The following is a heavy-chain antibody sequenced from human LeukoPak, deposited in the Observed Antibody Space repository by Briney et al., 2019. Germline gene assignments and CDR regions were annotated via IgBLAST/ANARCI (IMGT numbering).Heavy chain of an antibody. V-gene: IGHV3-30*02. CDR1: GFTFSSYG. CDR3: AKGTKYFGPSSGMDV. J-gene: IGHJ6*02. Sequence: PGGSLRLSCAASGFTFSSYGMHWVRQAPGKGLEWVAFIRYDGSNKYYADSVKGRFTISRDNSKNTLYLQMNSLRAEDTAVYYCAKGTKYFGPSSGMDVWGQGTTVTVSS. CDR2: IRYDGSNK. D-gene: IGHD2-8*01.